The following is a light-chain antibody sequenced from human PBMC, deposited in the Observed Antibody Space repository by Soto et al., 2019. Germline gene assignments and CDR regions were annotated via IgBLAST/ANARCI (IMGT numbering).Light chain of an antibody. CDR3: QQYGSSPWT. J-gene: IGKJ1*01. CDR1: QSVTSSY. V-gene: IGKV3-20*01. CDR2: GAS. Sequence: EIVLTQPPGTLSLSQREEATVSCRASQSVTSSYLAWYQQKPGQAPRLLIYGASSRATGIPDRFSGSGSGTDFTLTISRLEPEDFAVYYCQQYGSSPWTFGQGTKVDIK.